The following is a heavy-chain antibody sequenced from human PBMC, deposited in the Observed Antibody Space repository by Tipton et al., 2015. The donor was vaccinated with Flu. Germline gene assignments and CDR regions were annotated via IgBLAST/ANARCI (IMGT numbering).Heavy chain of an antibody. V-gene: IGHV3-7*01. Sequence: SLRLSCEASGFTFRNYWMSWVRQVPGKGLEWVGNIKQDGSQKQYVASVKGRFSISRDNAKNSLFLLMNGLRAEDTGVYYCARDKNEFYAFENWAQGTLVTVSS. D-gene: IGHD2/OR15-2a*01. CDR1: GFTFRNYW. CDR3: ARDKNEFYAFEN. J-gene: IGHJ4*02. CDR2: IKQDGSQK.